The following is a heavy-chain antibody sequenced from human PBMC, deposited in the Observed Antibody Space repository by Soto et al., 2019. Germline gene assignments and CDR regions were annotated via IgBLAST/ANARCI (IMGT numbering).Heavy chain of an antibody. J-gene: IGHJ4*02. D-gene: IGHD3-10*01. CDR1: GFSLSTSGVG. CDR2: IYWDDDK. V-gene: IGHV2-5*02. Sequence: QITLKESGPPLVKPTQTLTLTCTFSGFSLSTSGVGVGWIRQPPGKALEWLALIYWDDDKRYSPSLKSRLPITKDTSKKQVVLTVTNIDPMDTAAYYCAHSEGNYYVSASYYRVDFDCWGQGTLVTVSS. CDR3: AHSEGNYYVSASYYRVDFDC.